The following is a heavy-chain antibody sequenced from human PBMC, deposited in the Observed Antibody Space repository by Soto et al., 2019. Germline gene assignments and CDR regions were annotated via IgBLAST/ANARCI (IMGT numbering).Heavy chain of an antibody. J-gene: IGHJ6*01. Sequence: QPGWSLRLSCSASGFAFSNYVMTWVRHAPGKGLEWVSSISGSGIGTYYADFVQGQFTISRDNSKNTVFLQMNNLRADDKAVYYYAKQAESYVTYASDMWGQVTRLTGSS. D-gene: IGHD3-16*01. CDR1: GFAFSNYV. CDR3: AKQAESYVTYASDM. V-gene: IGHV3-23*01. CDR2: ISGSGIGT.